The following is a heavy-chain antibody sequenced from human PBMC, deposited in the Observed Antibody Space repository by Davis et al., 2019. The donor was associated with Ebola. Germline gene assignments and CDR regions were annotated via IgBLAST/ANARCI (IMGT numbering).Heavy chain of an antibody. CDR3: ARDPPDGRDGYSLDY. CDR2: ISYDGSNK. J-gene: IGHJ4*02. D-gene: IGHD5-24*01. V-gene: IGHV3-30-3*01. CDR1: GFTFSSYA. Sequence: PGGSLRLSCAASGFTFSSYAMHWVRQAPGKGLEWVAVISYDGSNKYYADSVKGRFTISRDNSKNTLYLQMNSLRAEDTAVYYCARDPPDGRDGYSLDYWGQGTLVTVSS.